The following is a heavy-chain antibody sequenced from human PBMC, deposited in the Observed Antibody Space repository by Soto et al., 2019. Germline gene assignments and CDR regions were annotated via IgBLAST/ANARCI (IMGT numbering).Heavy chain of an antibody. CDR1: GFTFTSYA. D-gene: IGHD3-3*02. J-gene: IGHJ6*02. Sequence: PAGSLRLSCAASGFTFTSYAMNCVRQAPGKGLEWVSAISGSGDNTYYADSVKGRFAISRDNAKNTLYLQMNSLRAEDTAVYYCATVPIFGEGSHSYGLDVCGRGTTVTVSS. V-gene: IGHV3-23*01. CDR3: ATVPIFGEGSHSYGLDV. CDR2: ISGSGDNT.